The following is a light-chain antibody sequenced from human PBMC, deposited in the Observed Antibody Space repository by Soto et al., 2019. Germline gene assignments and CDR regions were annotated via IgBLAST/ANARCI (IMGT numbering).Light chain of an antibody. Sequence: QSALTQPISVSGSPGQSITISCTGNSNDIGTYDYVCWYQQHPGKAPRLLIHGVRNRSPGIAGRFSASKSGLTASLTISGRQAEDEADYYCTAFSANRVYLFGTGTKLTVL. J-gene: IGLJ1*01. V-gene: IGLV2-14*01. CDR3: TAFSANRVYL. CDR1: SNDIGTYDY. CDR2: GVR.